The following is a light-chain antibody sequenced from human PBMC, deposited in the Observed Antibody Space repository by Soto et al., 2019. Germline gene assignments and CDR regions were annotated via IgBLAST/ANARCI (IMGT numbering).Light chain of an antibody. J-gene: IGLJ3*02. Sequence: QSVLTQPPSASGTPGQRVTISCSGSSSNIGSNSVYWYQQLPGTAPKLLIYRNDQRPSGVPDRFSGSKSGTSASLAISGLRSEDEADYYCAVWDDSLSGRVFGGGTKLTVL. CDR2: RND. CDR3: AVWDDSLSGRV. CDR1: SSNIGSNS. V-gene: IGLV1-47*01.